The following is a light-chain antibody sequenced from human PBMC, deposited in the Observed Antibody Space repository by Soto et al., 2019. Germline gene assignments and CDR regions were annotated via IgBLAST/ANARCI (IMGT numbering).Light chain of an antibody. CDR2: AAS. CDR1: QGISNY. Sequence: DIQMTQSPSSLSASVGDRVTITCRASQGISNYLAWYQQKPGKVPKLLIYAASTLQSGVPSRFSGSGSGKDFTLTISSLQFEDVETYYGQKYNSAPFTFGPGTEVDIK. CDR3: QKYNSAPFT. J-gene: IGKJ3*01. V-gene: IGKV1-27*01.